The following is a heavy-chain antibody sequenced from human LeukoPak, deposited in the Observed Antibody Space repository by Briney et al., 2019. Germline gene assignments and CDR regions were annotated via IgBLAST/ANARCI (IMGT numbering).Heavy chain of an antibody. CDR3: ARVPDVTGYYYFDY. CDR2: IYYSGNT. Sequence: PSETLSLTCTVSGGSIRNNNYYWGWIRQPPGNGLEWIASIYYSGNTYYNPSLKSRVTMSVDTSKNQFSLRLSSVTAADTAVYYCARVPDVTGYYYFDYWGQGTLVTVSS. CDR1: GGSIRNNNYY. V-gene: IGHV4-39*07. D-gene: IGHD3-9*01. J-gene: IGHJ4*02.